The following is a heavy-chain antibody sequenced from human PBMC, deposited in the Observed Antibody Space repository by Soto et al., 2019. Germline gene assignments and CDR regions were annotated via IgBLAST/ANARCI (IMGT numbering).Heavy chain of an antibody. D-gene: IGHD6-19*01. CDR3: ARVGVAGMYYFDY. CDR2: IYYSGST. Sequence: QLQLQESGPGLVKPSETLSLTCTVSGGSISSSSYYWGWIRQPPGKGLEWIGSIYYSGSTYYNPSLKSRVTISVETSKNQFSLKLSSVTAADTAVYYCARVGVAGMYYFDYWGQGTLVTVSS. V-gene: IGHV4-39*01. J-gene: IGHJ4*02. CDR1: GGSISSSSYY.